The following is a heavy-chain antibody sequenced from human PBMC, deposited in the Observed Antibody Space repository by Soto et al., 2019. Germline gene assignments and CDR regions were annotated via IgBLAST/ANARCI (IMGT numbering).Heavy chain of an antibody. CDR2: IYHSGST. Sequence: PSETLSLTCAVSGGSISSGGYSWSWIRQPPGKGLEWIGYIYHSGSTYYNPSLKSRVTISVDRSKNQFSLKLSSVTAADTAVYYCARFLKPGAGITMVRGARRGYYFDYWGQGTLVTVSS. CDR3: ARFLKPGAGITMVRGARRGYYFDY. V-gene: IGHV4-30-2*01. CDR1: GGSISSGGYS. D-gene: IGHD3-10*01. J-gene: IGHJ4*02.